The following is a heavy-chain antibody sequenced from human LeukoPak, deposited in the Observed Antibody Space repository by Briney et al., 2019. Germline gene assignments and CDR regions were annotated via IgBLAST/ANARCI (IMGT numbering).Heavy chain of an antibody. V-gene: IGHV3-53*01. J-gene: IGHJ2*01. CDR1: GFTVGTKY. Sequence: GGSLRLSCAASGFTVGTKYMNWVRQAPGRGLEWVSILYSGGDTYYADSVKGRFTISRDNSRNTLSLQMNSLRVEDTAVYYCARVGDHYHWYFDLWGRGTLVTVSS. CDR2: LYSGGDT. CDR3: ARVGDHYHWYFDL. D-gene: IGHD3-10*01.